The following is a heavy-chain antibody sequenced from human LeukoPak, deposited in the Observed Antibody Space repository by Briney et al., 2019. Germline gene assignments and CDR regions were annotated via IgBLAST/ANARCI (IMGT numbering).Heavy chain of an antibody. CDR2: IIPILGIA. CDR1: GGTFSSYT. D-gene: IGHD1-1*01. CDR3: ARSPTGTTYGYYYYYMDV. J-gene: IGHJ6*03. V-gene: IGHV1-69*02. Sequence: SVKVSCKASGGTFSSYTISWLRQAPGQGLEWMGRIIPILGIANYAQKFQGRVTITADKSTSTAYMELSSLRSEDTAVYYCARSPTGTTYGYYYYYMDVWGKGTTVTVSS.